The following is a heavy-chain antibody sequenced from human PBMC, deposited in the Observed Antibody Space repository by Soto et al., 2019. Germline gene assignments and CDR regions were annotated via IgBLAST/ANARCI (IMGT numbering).Heavy chain of an antibody. J-gene: IGHJ5*02. V-gene: IGHV4-59*01. CDR2: IYYSGST. CDR1: GGSISSYY. Sequence: SETLSLTCTVSGGSISSYYWSWIRQPPGKGLELIWYIYYSGSTNYNPSLKSRVTISVDTSKNQFSLKLSSVTAADTAVYYCASVHGIAAAGTSLGPFDPWGQGTLVTVSS. D-gene: IGHD6-13*01. CDR3: ASVHGIAAAGTSLGPFDP.